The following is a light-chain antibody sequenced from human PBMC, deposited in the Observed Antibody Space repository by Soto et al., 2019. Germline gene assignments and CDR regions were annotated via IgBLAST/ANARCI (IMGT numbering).Light chain of an antibody. V-gene: IGKV1-39*01. J-gene: IGKJ2*01. Sequence: DIQMTQSPSSLSASVGDRVTITCRASQSISSYLNWYQQKPGKATKLLIYAASSLQSGVPSRFSGSGSGTDFTLTSSSLQSVVFATYYCQQSYSTPQVTFGQGTKLVIK. CDR3: QQSYSTPQVT. CDR2: AAS. CDR1: QSISSY.